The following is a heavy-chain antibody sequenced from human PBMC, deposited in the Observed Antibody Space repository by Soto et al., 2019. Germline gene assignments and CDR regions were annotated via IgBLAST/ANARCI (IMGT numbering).Heavy chain of an antibody. CDR1: GYTFTTYD. Sequence: QVQLVQSGAEVKKPGASVKVSCKATGYTFTTYDINWVRQATGQGLAWMGWMNPNSGDTGYAQKFQRRVTMTRDTSISTAYMELSTLTSEGTAVYYGVSGLEWLRNYWGPGDLVTVSS. CDR3: VSGLEWLRNY. J-gene: IGHJ4*02. V-gene: IGHV1-8*01. D-gene: IGHD5-12*01. CDR2: MNPNSGDT.